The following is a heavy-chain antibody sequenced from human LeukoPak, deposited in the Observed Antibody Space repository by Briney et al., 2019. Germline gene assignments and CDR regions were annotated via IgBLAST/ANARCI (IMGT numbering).Heavy chain of an antibody. CDR1: GFTFSSYN. CDR2: ITSSSSYI. D-gene: IGHD1-26*01. V-gene: IGHV3-21*01. Sequence: GGSLRLSCAASGFTFSSYNMNWVRQAPGKGLEWVSSITSSSSYIYYADSVKGRFTISRDNAKNSLYLQMNSLRAEDTAVYYCARDSPYSGSYFLLDYWGQGTLVTVSS. CDR3: ARDSPYSGSYFLLDY. J-gene: IGHJ4*02.